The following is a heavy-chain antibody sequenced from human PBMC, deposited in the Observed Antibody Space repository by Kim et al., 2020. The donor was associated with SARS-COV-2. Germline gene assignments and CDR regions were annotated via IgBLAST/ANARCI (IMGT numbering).Heavy chain of an antibody. D-gene: IGHD3-10*02. Sequence: GGSLRLSCAASGFTFSDYYMSWIRQAPGKGLEWVSYISSSGTTIHCADSVKGRFTVSRDNAKNSLFLQMTSLRAEDTAAYYCARMGYVPGPWGQGTLVTVSS. CDR1: GFTFSDYY. CDR2: ISSSGTTI. J-gene: IGHJ5*02. CDR3: ARMGYVPGP. V-gene: IGHV3-11*01.